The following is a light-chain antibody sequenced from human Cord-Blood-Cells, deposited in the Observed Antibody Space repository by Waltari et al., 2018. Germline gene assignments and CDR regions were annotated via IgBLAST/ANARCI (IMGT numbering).Light chain of an antibody. CDR1: SSNIGSHY. Sequence: QSVLTQPPSASGTPGQRVTISCSGSSSNIGSHYVYWYQQLPGTAPNLIINRNHQRPSGVPDRFFGSKSGTSAPLDISGLRSEDEADYYGAAWDDSLSGRVFGGGTKLTVL. V-gene: IGLV1-47*01. J-gene: IGLJ2*01. CDR3: AAWDDSLSGRV. CDR2: RNH.